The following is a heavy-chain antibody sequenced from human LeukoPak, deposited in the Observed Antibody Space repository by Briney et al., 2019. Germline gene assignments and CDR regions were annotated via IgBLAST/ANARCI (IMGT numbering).Heavy chain of an antibody. CDR3: ATNGGYS. CDR1: GFTISSYA. J-gene: IGHJ4*02. V-gene: IGHV3-48*01. D-gene: IGHD3-16*01. CDR2: ISSASSSL. Sequence: GGSLGLSCAASGFTISSYAMNWVRQAPGKGLEWVSYISSASSSLSYADSVKGRFTISRDNAKNSLYLQMNSLRAEDTAVYYCATNGGYSWGQGTLVTVSS.